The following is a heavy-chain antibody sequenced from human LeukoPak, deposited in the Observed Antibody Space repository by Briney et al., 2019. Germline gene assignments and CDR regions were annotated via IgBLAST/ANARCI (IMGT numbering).Heavy chain of an antibody. CDR3: ARWDCSSSSCGAIKHWFDP. Sequence: PGGSLTLSRVASGFTFRSYWMDWVRQAPGKGLVWVSRINRDGRSTSYADSVKGRFTISRDNAKNTLYLQMSSLRAEDTAVYYCARWDCSSSSCGAIKHWFDPWGEGGMVTVSS. D-gene: IGHD2-2*01. V-gene: IGHV3-74*01. J-gene: IGHJ5*02. CDR1: GFTFRSYW. CDR2: INRDGRST.